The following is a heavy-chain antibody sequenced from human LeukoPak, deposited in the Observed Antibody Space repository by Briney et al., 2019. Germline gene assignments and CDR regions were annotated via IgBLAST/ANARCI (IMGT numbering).Heavy chain of an antibody. J-gene: IGHJ2*01. CDR1: GFTLSDYY. D-gene: IGHD6-19*01. Sequence: TGGSLRLSCAASGFTLSDYYMSWIRQTPGKGLEWVSYIGSSPSYTSYADSVKGRFTISRDNAKNSLYLQMNSLRAEDTAVYYCANLGIAVASWYFDLWGRGTLVTVSS. CDR2: IGSSPSYT. V-gene: IGHV3-11*03. CDR3: ANLGIAVASWYFDL.